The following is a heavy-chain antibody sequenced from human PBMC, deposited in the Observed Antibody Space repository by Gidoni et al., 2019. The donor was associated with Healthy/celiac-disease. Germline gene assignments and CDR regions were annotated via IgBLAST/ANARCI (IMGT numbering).Heavy chain of an antibody. V-gene: IGHV3-21*01. CDR3: ARSKKNYDFWSGYYLDY. J-gene: IGHJ4*02. CDR2: ISSSSSYI. Sequence: LRLSCAASGFTFSSYSMNWVRQAPGKGLEWVSSISSSSSYIYYADSVKGRFTIARDNAKNSLYLQMNSLRAEDTAVYYCARSKKNYDFWSGYYLDYWGQGTLVTVSS. D-gene: IGHD3-3*01. CDR1: GFTFSSYS.